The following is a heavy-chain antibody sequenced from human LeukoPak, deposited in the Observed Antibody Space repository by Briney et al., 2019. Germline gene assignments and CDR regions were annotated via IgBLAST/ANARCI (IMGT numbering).Heavy chain of an antibody. CDR3: AKTVAGYWYFDL. V-gene: IGHV4-59*08. CDR1: GGSISSYY. Sequence: SSETLSLTCTVSGGSISSYYWSWIRQPPGKGLEWIGYIYYSGSTNYNPSLKSRVTISVDTPKNQFSLKLSSVTAADTAVYYCAKTVAGYWYFDLWGRGTLVTVSS. J-gene: IGHJ2*01. D-gene: IGHD6-19*01. CDR2: IYYSGST.